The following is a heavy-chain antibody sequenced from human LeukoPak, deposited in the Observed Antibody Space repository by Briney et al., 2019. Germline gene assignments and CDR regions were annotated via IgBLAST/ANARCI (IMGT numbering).Heavy chain of an antibody. CDR1: GGSISSYY. V-gene: IGHV4-4*07. J-gene: IGHJ4*02. Sequence: PETLSLTCTVSGGSISSYYWSWIRQPAGKGLEWIGRIYTSGSTNYNPSLKSRVTMSVDTSKNQFSLKLSSVTAADTAVYYCARTLVGATEYYFDYWGQGTPVTVSS. CDR2: IYTSGST. CDR3: ARTLVGATEYYFDY. D-gene: IGHD1-26*01.